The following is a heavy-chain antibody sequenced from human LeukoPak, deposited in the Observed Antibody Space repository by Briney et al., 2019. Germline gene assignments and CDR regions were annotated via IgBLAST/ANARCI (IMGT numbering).Heavy chain of an antibody. J-gene: IGHJ4*02. V-gene: IGHV3-7*01. Sequence: GPLRLSCAASGFTFSSYWMTWVRQAPGKGLEWVANIKQDGSEKYYVDSVKGRFTISRDNAKNSLYLQMNSLRAEDTAVYYCARDLGWLQSDYWGQGTLVTVSS. CDR3: ARDLGWLQSDY. D-gene: IGHD5-24*01. CDR2: IKQDGSEK. CDR1: GFTFSSYW.